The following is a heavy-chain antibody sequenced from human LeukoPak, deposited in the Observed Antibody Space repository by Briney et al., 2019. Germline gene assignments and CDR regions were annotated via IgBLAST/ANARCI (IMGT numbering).Heavy chain of an antibody. CDR1: GASVSNSH. V-gene: IGHV4-59*02. D-gene: IGHD2/OR15-2a*01. CDR3: SEGYFEPFDH. Sequence: SETLSLTCAVSGASVSNSHWNWIRQFPGKGLEWIGCLSYTGKTDYNPSLSSRVTISLGTSNNPVPLKLKSVTAADTAVYYCSEGYFEPFDHWGPGTLVTVSS. J-gene: IGHJ4*02. CDR2: LSYTGKT.